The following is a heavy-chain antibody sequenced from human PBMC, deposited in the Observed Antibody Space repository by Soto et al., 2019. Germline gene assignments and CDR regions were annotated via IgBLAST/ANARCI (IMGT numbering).Heavy chain of an antibody. CDR1: GGSISSYY. J-gene: IGHJ4*02. CDR3: ARCDWLSPFDY. V-gene: IGHV4-59*01. CDR2: IYYSGST. Sequence: SETLSLTCTFSGGSISSYYWSLIRQPPGKGLEWIGYIYYSGSTNYNPSLKSRVTISVDTSKNQFSLKLSSVTAADTAVYYCARCDWLSPFDYWGQGTLVNSPQ. D-gene: IGHD3-9*01.